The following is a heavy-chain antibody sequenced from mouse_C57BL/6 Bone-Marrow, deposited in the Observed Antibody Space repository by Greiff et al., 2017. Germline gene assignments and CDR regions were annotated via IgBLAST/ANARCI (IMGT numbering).Heavy chain of an antibody. CDR2: IHPNSGST. CDR3: ARSVTTVASYYAMDY. D-gene: IGHD1-1*01. J-gene: IGHJ4*01. V-gene: IGHV1-64*01. CDR1: GYTFTSYW. Sequence: QVQLQQPGAELVKPGASVKLSCKASGYTFTSYWMHWVKQRPGQGLEWIGMIHPNSGSTNYNEKFKSKATLTVDKSSSTAYMQLSSLTSEDSAVYYCARSVTTVASYYAMDYWGQGTSGTVSS.